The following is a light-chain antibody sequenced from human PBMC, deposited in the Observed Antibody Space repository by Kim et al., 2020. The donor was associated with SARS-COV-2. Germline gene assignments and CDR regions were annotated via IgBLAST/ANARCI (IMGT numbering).Light chain of an antibody. Sequence: DIQMTQSPSSLSASIGDRVTITCRASQTISKYLNWYQQEPGKAPKLLIYATSNLQSGVPSRFSGSGSGSDFTLTICNLQPEDFVTYYCQQSYNTYTFGQGTKLEI. J-gene: IGKJ2*01. CDR2: ATS. V-gene: IGKV1-39*01. CDR3: QQSYNTYT. CDR1: QTISKY.